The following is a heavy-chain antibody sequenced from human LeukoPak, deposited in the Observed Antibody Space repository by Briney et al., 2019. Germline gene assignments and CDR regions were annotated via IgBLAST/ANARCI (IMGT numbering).Heavy chain of an antibody. CDR2: ISYDGSNK. V-gene: IGHV3-30*18. D-gene: IGHD6-13*01. CDR1: GFTFRDYA. J-gene: IGHJ6*02. CDR3: AKDSSFPQHLVPSGMDV. Sequence: GGSPRLSCAASGFTFRDYAMHWVRQAPGKGLEWVAVISYDGSNKYYADSVKGRFTISRDNSKNTLYLQMNSLRAEDTAVYYCAKDSSFPQHLVPSGMDVWGQGTTVTVSS.